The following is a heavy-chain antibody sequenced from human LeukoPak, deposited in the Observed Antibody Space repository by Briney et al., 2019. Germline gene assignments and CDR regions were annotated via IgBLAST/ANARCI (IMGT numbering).Heavy chain of an antibody. CDR1: GFTFSSYS. D-gene: IGHD2-8*01. V-gene: IGHV3-21*01. CDR3: ARLMVYARFGAFDI. Sequence: GGSLRLSCAASGFTFSSYSMNWVRQAPGKGLEWVSSISSSSSYIYYADSVKGRFTISRDNAKNSLYLQINSLRAEDTAVYYCARLMVYARFGAFDIWGQGTMVSVSS. J-gene: IGHJ3*02. CDR2: ISSSSSYI.